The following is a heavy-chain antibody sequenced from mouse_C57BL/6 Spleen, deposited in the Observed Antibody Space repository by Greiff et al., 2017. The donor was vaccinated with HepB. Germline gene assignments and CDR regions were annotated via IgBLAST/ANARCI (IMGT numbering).Heavy chain of an antibody. CDR3: ARWGDYDGEVEFAY. CDR1: GYTFTDYY. D-gene: IGHD2-4*01. CDR2: INPYNGGT. Sequence: VQLQQSGPVLVKPGASVKMSCKASGYTFTDYYMNWVKQSHGKSLEWIGVINPYNGGTSYNQKFKGKATLTVDKSSSTAYMELNSLTSEDSAVYYCARWGDYDGEVEFAYWGQGTLVTVSA. V-gene: IGHV1-19*01. J-gene: IGHJ3*01.